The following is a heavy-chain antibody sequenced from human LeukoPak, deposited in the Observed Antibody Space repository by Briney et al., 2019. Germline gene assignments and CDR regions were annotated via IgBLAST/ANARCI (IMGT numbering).Heavy chain of an antibody. CDR2: IYTSGST. D-gene: IGHD2-2*01. CDR3: ARVGCSSTSCYGGLDY. V-gene: IGHV4-4*07. Sequence: SETLSLTCPVSGGSISSYYWSWIRQPAGKVLEWIGRIYTSGSTNYNPSLKSRVTMSVDTSKNQFSLKLSSVTAADTAVYYCARVGCSSTSCYGGLDYWGQGTLVTVSS. CDR1: GGSISSYY. J-gene: IGHJ4*02.